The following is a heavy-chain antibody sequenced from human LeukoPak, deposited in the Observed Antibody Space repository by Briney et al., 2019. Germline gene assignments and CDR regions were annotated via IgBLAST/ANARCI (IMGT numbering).Heavy chain of an antibody. V-gene: IGHV4-39*07. J-gene: IGHJ4*02. D-gene: IGHD3-22*01. CDR2: IYYSGST. CDR3: ARVLLGYYYDSSGYMDY. Sequence: SGPTLVKPSETLSLTCTVSGGSISSSSYYWGWIRQPPGKGLEWIGSIYYSGSTYYNPSLKSRVTISVDTSKNQFSLKLSSVTAADTAVYYCARVLLGYYYDSSGYMDYWGQGTLVTVSS. CDR1: GGSISSSSYY.